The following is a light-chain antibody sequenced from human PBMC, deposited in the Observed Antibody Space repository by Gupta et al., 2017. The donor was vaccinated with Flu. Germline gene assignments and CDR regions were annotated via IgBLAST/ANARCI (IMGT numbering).Light chain of an antibody. Sequence: QTVVTQEPSFSVSPGGPVPLTCGLSSGPVSTSYYPSWYQQTPGQAPRTLIYSTNTRSAGVPDRFSGSILGNKAALTITGAQADDESDYYCVLYMGSGISVFGGGTKLTVL. CDR3: VLYMGSGISV. CDR2: STN. V-gene: IGLV8-61*01. J-gene: IGLJ2*01. CDR1: SGPVSTSYY.